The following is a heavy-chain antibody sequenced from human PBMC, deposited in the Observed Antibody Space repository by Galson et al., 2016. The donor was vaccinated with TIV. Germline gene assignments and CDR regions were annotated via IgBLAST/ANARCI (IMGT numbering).Heavy chain of an antibody. Sequence: SLRLSCAASGFPGRDTNMTWVRQAPGKGLEWVALINNNGSTIYSASVTGGYTVSRDNSKNMVYLQMNSLRPEDTAVYFCARERRLCGNECYLHYYYGMAVRG. CDR2: INNNGST. CDR3: ARERRLCGNECYLHYYYGMAV. V-gene: IGHV3-66*01. D-gene: IGHD2-21*01. J-gene: IGHJ6*02. CDR1: GFPGRDTN.